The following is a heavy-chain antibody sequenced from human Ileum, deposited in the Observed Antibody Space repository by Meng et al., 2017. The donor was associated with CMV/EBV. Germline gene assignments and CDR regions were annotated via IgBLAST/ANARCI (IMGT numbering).Heavy chain of an antibody. V-gene: IGHV3-15*01. CDR1: ELTISDAW. CDR2: IKSKTDGGTT. CDR3: TTDRNPNELQFQH. D-gene: IGHD1-14*01. Sequence: VVLGESGGGSGKPGGSLRLYCADSELTISDAWMSCVRQAPGKGLEWVSRIKSKTDGGTTDYAAPVKGRFTISRDDSKNTLYLQMNSLKTEDTAVYYCTTDRNPNELQFQHWGQGTLVTVSS. J-gene: IGHJ1*01.